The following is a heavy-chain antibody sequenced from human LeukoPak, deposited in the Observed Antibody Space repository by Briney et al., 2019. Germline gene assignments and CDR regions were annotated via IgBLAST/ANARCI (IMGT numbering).Heavy chain of an antibody. CDR3: ARVSRGSYFYYYYYMDI. Sequence: SETLSLTCTVSGGSISSTSYYWGWVRQPPGKGLEWIGSIHYSGTTYYNPSLKSRVTISLDTSKNQFSLELTSVTAADTAVFYCARVSRGSYFYYYYYMDIWGKGTTVTVSS. CDR1: GGSISSTSYY. V-gene: IGHV4-39*07. D-gene: IGHD1-26*01. J-gene: IGHJ6*03. CDR2: IHYSGTT.